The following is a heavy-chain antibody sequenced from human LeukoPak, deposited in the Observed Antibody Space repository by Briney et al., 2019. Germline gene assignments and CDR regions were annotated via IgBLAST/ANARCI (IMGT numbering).Heavy chain of an antibody. Sequence: GGSLRLSCAASGFTFSSYEMNWVRQAPGKGLEWVSYISSSGSTIYYADSVKGRFTISRDNAKNSLYLQMNSLRAEDTAVYYCARAVYDFWSGYYLDYWGQGTLVTVSS. V-gene: IGHV3-48*03. CDR3: ARAVYDFWSGYYLDY. CDR2: ISSSGSTI. J-gene: IGHJ4*02. D-gene: IGHD3-3*01. CDR1: GFTFSSYE.